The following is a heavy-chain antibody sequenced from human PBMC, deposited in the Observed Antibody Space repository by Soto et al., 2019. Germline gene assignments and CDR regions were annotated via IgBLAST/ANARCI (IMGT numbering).Heavy chain of an antibody. Sequence: QVQLVQSGAEVKKPGASVKVSCKASGYTFTTYYMHWIRQAPGQGLEWMGIIDPRAGSTSQAQKFQGRVTMTRDTSRSTVYMDLRSLRSEDTAVYYCARAGYYNRSGYDGFQIWGQATMVTVSS. CDR3: ARAGYYNRSGYDGFQI. J-gene: IGHJ3*02. V-gene: IGHV1-46*01. CDR2: IDPRAGST. CDR1: GYTFTTYY. D-gene: IGHD3-3*01.